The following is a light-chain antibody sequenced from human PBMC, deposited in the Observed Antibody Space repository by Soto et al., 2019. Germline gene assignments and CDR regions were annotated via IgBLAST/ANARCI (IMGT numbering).Light chain of an antibody. CDR1: QSITATY. J-gene: IGKJ1*01. CDR2: ATS. V-gene: IGKV3-20*01. CDR3: QQYARLPRT. Sequence: EIVLTQSPGTLSLFPGERATFSCRTSQSITATYLAWYQQKPGQDPRLLIYATSSRATGIPDRFSGSGSRTDFTLTISRLETDDSAVYYCQQYARLPRTFGQGPKVDI.